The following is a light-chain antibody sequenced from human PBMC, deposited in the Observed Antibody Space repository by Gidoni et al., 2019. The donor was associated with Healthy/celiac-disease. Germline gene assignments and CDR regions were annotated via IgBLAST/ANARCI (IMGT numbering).Light chain of an antibody. V-gene: IGKV4-1*01. CDR3: QQYYSTPPVT. CDR2: WAS. J-gene: IGKJ4*01. CDR1: QSVLYSSNNKNY. Sequence: DIVMTQSPDALAGAPGERATINCKSSQSVLYSSNNKNYLAWYQQKPGQPPKLLIYWASTRESGVPDRFSGSGSGTDFTLTIRSLQAEDVAVYYCQQYYSTPPVTFGGGTKVEIK.